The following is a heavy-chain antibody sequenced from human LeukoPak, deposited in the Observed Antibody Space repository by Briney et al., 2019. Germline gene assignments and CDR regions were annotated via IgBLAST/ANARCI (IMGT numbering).Heavy chain of an antibody. J-gene: IGHJ5*02. CDR1: GGSISSYY. CDR2: IYTSGST. CDR3: ARDYLEYSSGWKPGDWFDP. V-gene: IGHV4-4*07. Sequence: SETPSLTCTVSGGSISSYYWSWIRQPAGKGLEWIGRIYTSGSTSYNPSLKSRVTMSVDTSKNQFSLKLSSVTAADTAVYYCARDYLEYSSGWKPGDWFDPWGQGTLVTVSS. D-gene: IGHD6-19*01.